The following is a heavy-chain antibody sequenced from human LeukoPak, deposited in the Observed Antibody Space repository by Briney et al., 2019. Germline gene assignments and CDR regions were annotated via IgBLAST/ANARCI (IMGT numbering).Heavy chain of an antibody. D-gene: IGHD1-26*01. CDR2: IYYSGST. CDR3: ARHMVGGLAIFDS. J-gene: IGHJ4*02. V-gene: IGHV4-31*03. Sequence: PSETLSLTCTVSGGSISSGGYYWSWIRQHPGKGLEWIGYIYYSGSTYYNPSLKSRVTISVDTSKNQFSLKLSSVTAADTAVYYCARHMVGGLAIFDSWGQGTLVTVSS. CDR1: GGSISSGGYY.